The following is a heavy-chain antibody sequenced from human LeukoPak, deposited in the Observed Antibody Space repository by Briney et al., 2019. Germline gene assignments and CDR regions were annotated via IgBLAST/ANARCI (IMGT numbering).Heavy chain of an antibody. V-gene: IGHV4-59*01. CDR3: ARGGSNYFDY. CDR2: IYYSGST. D-gene: IGHD1-26*01. Sequence: SETLSLTCTVSGVSISSYYWSWLRQPPGKGREGIGYIYYSGSTNYNPSLKSRVTISVDTSKNQFSLKLSSVTAADTAVYYCARGGSNYFDYWGQGTLVTVSS. J-gene: IGHJ4*02. CDR1: GVSISSYY.